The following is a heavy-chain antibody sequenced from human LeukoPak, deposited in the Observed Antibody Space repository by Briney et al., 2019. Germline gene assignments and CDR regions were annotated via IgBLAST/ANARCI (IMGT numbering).Heavy chain of an antibody. V-gene: IGHV4-38-2*01. CDR3: ATTVTSDAFDI. D-gene: IGHD2-21*02. J-gene: IGHJ3*02. CDR1: GYSISSGYY. Sequence: SETLSLTCAVSGYSISSGYYWGWIRQPPGKGLGWIGSIYHSGSTYYNPSLKSRVTISVDTSKNQFSLKLSSATAADTAVYYCATTVTSDAFDIWGQGTMVTVSS. CDR2: IYHSGST.